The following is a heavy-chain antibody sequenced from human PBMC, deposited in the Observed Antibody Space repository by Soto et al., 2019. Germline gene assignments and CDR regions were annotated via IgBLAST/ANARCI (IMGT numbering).Heavy chain of an antibody. Sequence: GGSLRLSCAASGFTFAFYWMHWVRQTPGKGLVWVSRINPEGTTTNYADSVEGRFTISRDNAKSALYLQMNSLSAEDTAIYYCTSDTFGLRDTWGQGTLVTVSS. CDR1: GFTFAFYW. CDR2: INPEGTTT. J-gene: IGHJ5*02. D-gene: IGHD3-16*01. V-gene: IGHV3-74*01. CDR3: TSDTFGLRDT.